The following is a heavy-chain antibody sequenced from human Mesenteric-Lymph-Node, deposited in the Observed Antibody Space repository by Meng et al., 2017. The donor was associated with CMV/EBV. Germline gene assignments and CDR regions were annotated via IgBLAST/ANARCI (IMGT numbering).Heavy chain of an antibody. V-gene: IGHV1-2*06. D-gene: IGHD2/OR15-2a*01. CDR2: INPNSGVS. Sequence: QVQLVQSRAEVGKPWDSVMVSCKASGYSFTYFYIHWGRQAPGQGLEWMGRINPNSGVSNSAQIFQGRVTMTRDTSISTAYMELGRLTSDDTAVYYCARDNVNPEGFDPWGQGTLVTVSS. CDR3: ARDNVNPEGFDP. CDR1: GYSFTYFY. J-gene: IGHJ5*02.